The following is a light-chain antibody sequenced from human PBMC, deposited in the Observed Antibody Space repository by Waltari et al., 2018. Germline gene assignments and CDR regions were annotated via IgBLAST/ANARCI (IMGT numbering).Light chain of an antibody. J-gene: IGLJ3*02. CDR3: SSYTSSSTQV. Sequence: SSLTQPPPFLGSPGQSIPTPSTGISGDVGGYNYVCWYQENPSKGPHLMIYDVKTRHSGVSIRFSGSKTGNTAPLTISGLQAENEADYYCSSYTSSSTQVFGGGTKLTVL. V-gene: IGLV2-14*03. CDR2: DVK. CDR1: SGDVGGYNY.